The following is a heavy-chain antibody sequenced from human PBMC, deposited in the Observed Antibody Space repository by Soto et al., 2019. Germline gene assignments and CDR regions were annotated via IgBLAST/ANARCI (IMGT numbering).Heavy chain of an antibody. Sequence: GGSLRLSCAASGFTFSSYSMNWVRQAPGKGLEWVSSISSSSSYIYYADSVKGRFTISRDNAKNSLYLQMNSLRAEDTAVYYCARAWGRQLEAWFDPWGQGTLVTVSS. D-gene: IGHD3-16*01. CDR3: ARAWGRQLEAWFDP. J-gene: IGHJ5*02. CDR1: GFTFSSYS. CDR2: ISSSSSYI. V-gene: IGHV3-21*01.